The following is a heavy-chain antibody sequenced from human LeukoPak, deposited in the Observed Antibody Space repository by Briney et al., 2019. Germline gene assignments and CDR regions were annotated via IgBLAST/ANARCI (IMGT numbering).Heavy chain of an antibody. Sequence: ASVKVSCKAAGYTFTSYYMHWGRQAPGQGREWMGIINPSGGSTSYSQKFQGRVTMTRDTSTSTVYMELSSLRSEDTAVYYCAREKGDAFDIWGQGTMVTVSS. CDR1: GYTFTSYY. CDR3: AREKGDAFDI. CDR2: INPSGGST. V-gene: IGHV1-46*01. J-gene: IGHJ3*02.